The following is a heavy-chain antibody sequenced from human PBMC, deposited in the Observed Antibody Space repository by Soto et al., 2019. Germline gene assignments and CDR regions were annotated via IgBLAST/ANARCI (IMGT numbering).Heavy chain of an antibody. J-gene: IGHJ5*02. CDR1: EFTFSSNA. D-gene: IGHD6-13*01. Sequence: EVQLLESGGGLVQPGGSLRLSCAASEFTFSSNAMHWVRQAPGKGLEWVSGITGSGSTTFYADSVKGRFTISRDNSKNTLYLHMSSLRAEDTAIYYCAEDFTAYLSSWFHLWGQGTLVTVSS. CDR3: AEDFTAYLSSWFHL. V-gene: IGHV3-23*01. CDR2: ITGSGSTT.